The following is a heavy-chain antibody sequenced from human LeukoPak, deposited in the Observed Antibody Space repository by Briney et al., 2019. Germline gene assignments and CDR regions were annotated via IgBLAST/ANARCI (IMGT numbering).Heavy chain of an antibody. CDR1: GGSFSGYY. CDR2: IYRRGNT. J-gene: IGHJ4*02. V-gene: IGHV4-34*01. D-gene: IGHD4-23*01. CDR3: ARGESDYGGNIED. Sequence: PSETLSLTCAVYGGSFSGYYWSWIRQPPGKGLEWIGDIYRRGNTNYNSSLKSRVTISVDKSKNQFSLRLTPVTAADTAIYYCARGESDYGGNIEDWGQGTLVIVS.